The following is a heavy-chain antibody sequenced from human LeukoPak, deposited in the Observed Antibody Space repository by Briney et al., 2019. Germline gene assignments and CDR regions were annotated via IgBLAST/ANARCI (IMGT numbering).Heavy chain of an antibody. Sequence: SETLSLTCTVSGGSISSYYWSWIRQPPGKGLEWIGYIYYSGSTNYNPSLKSRVTISVDTSKNQFSLKLSSVTAADTAVYYCARDQGGFDYWGQGTLVTISS. CDR3: ARDQGGFDY. CDR2: IYYSGST. CDR1: GGSISSYY. J-gene: IGHJ4*02. D-gene: IGHD3-16*01. V-gene: IGHV4-59*01.